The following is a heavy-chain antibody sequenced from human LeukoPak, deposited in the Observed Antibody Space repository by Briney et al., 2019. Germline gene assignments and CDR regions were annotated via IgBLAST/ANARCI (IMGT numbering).Heavy chain of an antibody. J-gene: IGHJ6*02. CDR3: VRHLKYYYYGMDV. V-gene: IGHV4-59*08. Sequence: SETLSLTCTVSGGSISGYYWSWIRQPPGKGLEWIGYIYHSGSTNYNPSLKSRVTISVDTSKNQFSLKLSSVTAADTAVYCCVRHLKYYYYGMDVWGQGTTVTVSS. CDR1: GGSISGYY. CDR2: IYHSGST.